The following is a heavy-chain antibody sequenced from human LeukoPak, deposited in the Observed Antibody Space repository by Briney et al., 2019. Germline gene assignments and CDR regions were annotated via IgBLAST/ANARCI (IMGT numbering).Heavy chain of an antibody. CDR2: IYTSGST. CDR1: GGSISSGSYY. V-gene: IGHV4-61*02. J-gene: IGHJ6*03. CDR3: ARDRAVEGYCSGGSCPYYYYYYMDV. Sequence: SQTLSLTCTVSGGSISSGSYYWSWIRQPAGKGLEWIARIYTSGSTNYNPSLKSRVTISVDTSKNQFSLKLSSVTAADTAVYYCARDRAVEGYCSGGSCPYYYYYYMDVWGKGTTVTISS. D-gene: IGHD2-15*01.